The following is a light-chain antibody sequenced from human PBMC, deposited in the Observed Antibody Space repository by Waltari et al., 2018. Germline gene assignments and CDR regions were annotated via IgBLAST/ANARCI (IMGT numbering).Light chain of an antibody. Sequence: DVVMTQSPLSLPVTLGQPASLSCSSSQSLVHSDGNTYLNWFLQRPGQSPRRLIDKVAKRDAGVPDRLSGSGSGTGFTLKISRVETEDVGIYYCMKDTHWPPITFGQGTRLEIK. CDR3: MKDTHWPPIT. J-gene: IGKJ5*01. CDR2: KVA. CDR1: QSLVHSDGNTY. V-gene: IGKV2-30*02.